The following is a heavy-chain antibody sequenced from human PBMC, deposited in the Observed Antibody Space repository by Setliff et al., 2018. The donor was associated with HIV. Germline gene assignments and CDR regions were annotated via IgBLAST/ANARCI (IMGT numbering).Heavy chain of an antibody. CDR2: IFTNEFT. D-gene: IGHD3-10*01. Sequence: SGPTLVNPTQTLTLTCTFSGFSLSTSGVGVGWIRQPPGKRLEWIGSIFTNEFTYYNPSLKSRVTISADTSNTQFSLKLRSVTAADTAVYYCARRRGGTSRSFLDYWGQGNLVTVSS. J-gene: IGHJ4*02. V-gene: IGHV4-61*02. CDR1: GFSLSTSGVG. CDR3: ARRRGGTSRSFLDY.